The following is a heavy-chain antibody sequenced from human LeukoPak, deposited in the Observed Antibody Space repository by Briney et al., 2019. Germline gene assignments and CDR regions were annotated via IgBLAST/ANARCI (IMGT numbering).Heavy chain of an antibody. V-gene: IGHV3-15*01. D-gene: IGHD5-12*01. CDR2: IKSKTDGGTT. CDR1: GFTFSNAW. CDR3: TTAGPIVATDGLGWAYYYYGMDV. Sequence: GGSLRLSCAASGFTFSNAWMSWVRQAPGKGLEWVGRIKSKTDGGTTDYAAPVKGRFTISRDDSKNTLYLQMNSLKTEDTAVYYCTTAGPIVATDGLGWAYYYYGMDVWGQGTTVTVSS. J-gene: IGHJ6*02.